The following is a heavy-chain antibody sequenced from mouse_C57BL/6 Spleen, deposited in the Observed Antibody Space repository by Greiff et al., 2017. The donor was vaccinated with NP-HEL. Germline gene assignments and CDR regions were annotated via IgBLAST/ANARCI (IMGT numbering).Heavy chain of an antibody. D-gene: IGHD1-2*01. CDR1: GYAFSSSW. Sequence: VQLQQSGPELVKPGASVKISCKASGYAFSSSWMNWVKQRPGKGLEWIGRIYPGDGDTNYNGKFKGKATLTADKSSSTAYMQLSSLTSEDSAVYFCAKGCTAFYAMDYWGQGTSVTVSS. CDR3: AKGCTAFYAMDY. V-gene: IGHV1-82*01. CDR2: IYPGDGDT. J-gene: IGHJ4*01.